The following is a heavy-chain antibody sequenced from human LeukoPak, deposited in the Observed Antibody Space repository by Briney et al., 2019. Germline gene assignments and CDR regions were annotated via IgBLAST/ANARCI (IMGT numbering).Heavy chain of an antibody. CDR1: GFTFSNYA. J-gene: IGHJ4*02. V-gene: IGHV3-23*01. CDR3: AYNDTRGGYSFL. Sequence: AGGSLRLSCAASGFTFSNYAMNWVRQAPGKGLEWVSTITGSGGSTFYSDSVKGRFTIFGDNSKKTLLLQMNSLRAEDTAVYYCAYNDTRGGYSFLWGQGTLVSVST. CDR2: ITGSGGST. D-gene: IGHD3-16*02.